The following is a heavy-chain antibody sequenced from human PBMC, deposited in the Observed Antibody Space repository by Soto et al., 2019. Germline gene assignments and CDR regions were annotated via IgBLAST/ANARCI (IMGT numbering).Heavy chain of an antibody. V-gene: IGHV4-34*01. CDR2: INHSGST. D-gene: IGHD5-12*01. J-gene: IGHJ6*02. CDR1: GGSFSGYY. Sequence: SETLSLTCAVYGGSFSGYYWSWIRQPPGKGLEWIGEINHSGSTNYNPSLKSRVTISVDTSKNQFSLKLSSVTAADTAVYYCASPLEVRDGYNRYYYYGMDVWGQGTTVTVSS. CDR3: ASPLEVRDGYNRYYYYGMDV.